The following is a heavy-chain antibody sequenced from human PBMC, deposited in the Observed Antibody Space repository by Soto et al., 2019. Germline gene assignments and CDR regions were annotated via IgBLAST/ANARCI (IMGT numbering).Heavy chain of an antibody. V-gene: IGHV4-4*02. J-gene: IGHJ6*02. Sequence: SETLSLTCAVSGGSISSSNWWSWVRQPPGKGLEWIGEIYHSGSTNYNPSLKSRVTISVDKSKNQFSLKLSSVTAADTAVYYCARVPKAYFCSGGSCSWYYYYGMDVWGQGTTVTVSS. D-gene: IGHD2-15*01. CDR3: ARVPKAYFCSGGSCSWYYYYGMDV. CDR1: GGSISSSNW. CDR2: IYHSGST.